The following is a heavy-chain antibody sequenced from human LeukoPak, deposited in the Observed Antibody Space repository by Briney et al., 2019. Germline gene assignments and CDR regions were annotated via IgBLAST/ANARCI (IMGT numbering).Heavy chain of an antibody. J-gene: IGHJ5*02. CDR2: ISSSSSYI. CDR1: GFTFGSYS. Sequence: GGSLRLSCAASGFTFGSYSMNWVRQAPGKGLEWVSSISSSSSYIYYADSVKGRFTISRDNAKNSLYLQMNSLRAEDTAVYYCARTEDIVVVPASWGQGTLVTVSS. CDR3: ARTEDIVVVPAS. V-gene: IGHV3-21*01. D-gene: IGHD2-2*01.